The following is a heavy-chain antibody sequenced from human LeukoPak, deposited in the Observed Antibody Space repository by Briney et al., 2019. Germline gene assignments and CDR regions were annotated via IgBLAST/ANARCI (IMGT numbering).Heavy chain of an antibody. CDR1: GGTFSSYA. Sequence: SSVKVSCXASGGTFSSYAISWVRQAPGQGLEWMGGIIPIFGTANYAQKFQGRVTITTDESTSTAYMELSSLRSEDTAVYYCARRSDPDYYDSSGYYDYWGQGTLVTVSS. CDR2: IIPIFGTA. J-gene: IGHJ4*02. CDR3: ARRSDPDYYDSSGYYDY. D-gene: IGHD3-22*01. V-gene: IGHV1-69*05.